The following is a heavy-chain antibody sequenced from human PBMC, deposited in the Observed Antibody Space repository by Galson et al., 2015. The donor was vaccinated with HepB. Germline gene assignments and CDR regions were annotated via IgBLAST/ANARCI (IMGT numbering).Heavy chain of an antibody. CDR3: AKDREGYCSSTSCSFHDY. CDR2: IRYDGSNK. CDR1: GFTFSSYG. V-gene: IGHV3-30*02. Sequence: SLRLSCAASGFTFSSYGMHWVRQAPGKGLEWVAFIRYDGSNKYYADSVKGRFTISRDNSKNTLYLQMNSLRAEDTAVYYCAKDREGYCSSTSCSFHDYWGQGTLVTVSS. J-gene: IGHJ4*02. D-gene: IGHD2-2*01.